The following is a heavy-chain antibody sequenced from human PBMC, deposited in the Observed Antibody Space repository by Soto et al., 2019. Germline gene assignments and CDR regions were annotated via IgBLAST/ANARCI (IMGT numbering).Heavy chain of an antibody. CDR3: ARGTDYDFWSALYFDY. V-gene: IGHV4-61*01. J-gene: IGHJ4*02. CDR1: GGSVSSGSYY. CDR2: IYYSGST. Sequence: SETLSLTCSVSGGSVSSGSYYWSWIRQPPGKGLEWIGYIYYSGSTNYNPSLKSRVTISVDTSKNQFSLKLSSVTAADTAVYYCARGTDYDFWSALYFDYWGQGTLVTVSS. D-gene: IGHD3-3*01.